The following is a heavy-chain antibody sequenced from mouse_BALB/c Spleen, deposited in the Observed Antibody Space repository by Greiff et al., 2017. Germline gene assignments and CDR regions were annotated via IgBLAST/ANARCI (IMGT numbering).Heavy chain of an antibody. D-gene: IGHD4-1*01. CDR3: VRNWDGDY. CDR2: IRSKSNNYAT. V-gene: IGHV10-1*02. CDR1: GFTFNTYA. Sequence: EVKVVESGGGLVQPKGSLKLSCAASGFTFNTYAMNWVRQAPGKGLEWVARIRSKSNNYATYYADSVKDRFTISRDDSQSMLYLQMNNLKTEDTAMYYCVRNWDGDYWGQGTTLTVSS. J-gene: IGHJ2*01.